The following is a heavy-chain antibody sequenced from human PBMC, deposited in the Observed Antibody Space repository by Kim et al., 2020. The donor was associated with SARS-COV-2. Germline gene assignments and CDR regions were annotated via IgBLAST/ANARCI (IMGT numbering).Heavy chain of an antibody. Sequence: ASVKVSCKASGYTFTSFALDWVRQAPGQRLEWMGRIHAGSGDTRYAEKYHDRVTIARDTSASTAYMELSSLTSEDTAVYYCATPLALTLATRGGGCWSQGTLVIVSS. CDR3: ATPLALTLATRGGGC. J-gene: IGHJ4*02. D-gene: IGHD1-1*01. V-gene: IGHV1-3*01. CDR1: GYTFTSFA. CDR2: IHAGSGDT.